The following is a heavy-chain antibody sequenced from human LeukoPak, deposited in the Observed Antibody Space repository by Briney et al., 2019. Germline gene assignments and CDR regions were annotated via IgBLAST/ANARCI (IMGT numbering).Heavy chain of an antibody. CDR3: ARGSGGGAAIDF. V-gene: IGHV3-30-3*01. Sequence: GGSLRLSCAASGFTFSSYAMHWVRQAPGKGLEWVAVISYDGSNKYCADSVKGRFTISRDNSKNTLYLQMNSLRAEDTAVYYCARGSGGGAAIDFWGQGTLVTVSS. CDR2: ISYDGSNK. D-gene: IGHD2-21*01. J-gene: IGHJ4*02. CDR1: GFTFSSYA.